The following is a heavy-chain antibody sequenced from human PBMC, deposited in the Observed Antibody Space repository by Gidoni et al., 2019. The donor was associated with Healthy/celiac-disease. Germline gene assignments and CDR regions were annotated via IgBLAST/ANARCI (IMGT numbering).Heavy chain of an antibody. D-gene: IGHD5-18*01. CDR2: IYYSGST. CDR1: GGSISSGGYY. V-gene: IGHV4-31*03. CDR3: ARGGYSYGNLKGWYFDL. Sequence: QVQLQESGPGLVKPSQTLSLTCTVSGGSISSGGYYWSWIRQHPGKGLEWIGYIYYSGSTYYNPSLKSRVTISVDTSKNQFSLKLSSVTAADTAVYYCARGGYSYGNLKGWYFDLWGRGTLVTVSS. J-gene: IGHJ2*01.